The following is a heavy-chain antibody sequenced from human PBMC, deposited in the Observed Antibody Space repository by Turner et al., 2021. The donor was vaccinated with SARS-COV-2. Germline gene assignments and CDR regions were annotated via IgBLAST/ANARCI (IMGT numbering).Heavy chain of an antibody. J-gene: IGHJ2*01. V-gene: IGHV3-73*02. CDR1: GFVFSDSA. CDR3: ARPRMGGLCTNTHCYTGYFDL. D-gene: IGHD3-16*01. Sequence: EVQLVASGGVLVQPGGSMRLSCAASGFVFSDSAIHWVRQAAGRGLEWGGRSKRKANNYATGDAEALMGRFSISRNESSSTEVIQMNSRKTEDSAIYYCARPRMGGLCTNTHCYTGYFDLWGRGTRVTVSS. CDR2: SKRKANNYAT.